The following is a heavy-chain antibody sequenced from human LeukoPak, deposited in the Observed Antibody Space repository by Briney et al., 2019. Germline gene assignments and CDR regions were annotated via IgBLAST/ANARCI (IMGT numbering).Heavy chain of an antibody. D-gene: IGHD5-24*01. CDR2: IYYSGST. V-gene: IGHV4-59*01. CDR3: AREGRYRYGYNEYHSYMDI. J-gene: IGHJ6*03. Sequence: KTSETLSLTCTVSGGSISSYYWSWIRQPPEKGLEWIGYIYYSGSTNYNPSLKSRVTTSVDTSKNQFSLKLSSVTAAETAVYYCAREGRYRYGYNEYHSYMDIWGKGTTVTVSS. CDR1: GGSISSYY.